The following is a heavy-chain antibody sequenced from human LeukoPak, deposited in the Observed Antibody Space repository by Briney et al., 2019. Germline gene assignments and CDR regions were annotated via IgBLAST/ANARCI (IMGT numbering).Heavy chain of an antibody. J-gene: IGHJ5*02. Sequence: PSETLSLTCAVSGYSISSGYYWGWIRQPPGKGLEWIGRIYHSGSTYYNPSLKSRVTISVDTSKNQFSLKLSSVTAADTAVYYCARHKVDWSCSSTSCYENWFDPWGQGTLVTVSS. V-gene: IGHV4-38-2*01. CDR1: GYSISSGYY. CDR3: ARHKVDWSCSSTSCYENWFDP. CDR2: IYHSGST. D-gene: IGHD2-2*01.